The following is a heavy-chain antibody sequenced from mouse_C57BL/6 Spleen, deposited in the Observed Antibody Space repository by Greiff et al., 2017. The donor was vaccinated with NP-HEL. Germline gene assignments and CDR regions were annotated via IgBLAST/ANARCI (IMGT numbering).Heavy chain of an antibody. Sequence: ESGGGLVKPGGSLKLSCAASGFTFSDYGMHWVRQAPEKGLEWVAYISSGSSTIYYADTVKGRFTISRDNAKNTLFLQMTSLRSEDTAMYYCARGPLYGSSYGFAYWGQGTLVTVSA. V-gene: IGHV5-17*01. J-gene: IGHJ3*01. CDR2: ISSGSSTI. D-gene: IGHD1-1*01. CDR3: ARGPLYGSSYGFAY. CDR1: GFTFSDYG.